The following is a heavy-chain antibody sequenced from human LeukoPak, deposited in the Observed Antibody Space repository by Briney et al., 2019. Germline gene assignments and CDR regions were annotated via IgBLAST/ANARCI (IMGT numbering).Heavy chain of an antibody. CDR2: ISSTSGTI. Sequence: GGSLRLSCAASGFTFSDYGMNWVRQAPGKGLEWVAYISSTSGTIYYADSVKGRFTITRDNSKNTLYLQMNSLRAEDTAVYYCAKVFPHLSSSTSPEVGPAHFDYWGQGTLVTVSS. CDR3: AKVFPHLSSSTSPEVGPAHFDY. CDR1: GFTFSDYG. J-gene: IGHJ4*02. V-gene: IGHV3-48*01. D-gene: IGHD2-2*01.